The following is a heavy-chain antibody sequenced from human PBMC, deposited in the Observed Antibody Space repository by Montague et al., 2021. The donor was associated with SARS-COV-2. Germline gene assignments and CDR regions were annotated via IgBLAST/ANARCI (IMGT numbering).Heavy chain of an antibody. D-gene: IGHD2-8*01. J-gene: IGHJ4*02. CDR3: TTGVSKALLQERDF. V-gene: IGHV4-34*01. CDR1: GGPFSDYY. CDR2: ISPSGST. Sequence: SETLSLTCGVSGGPFSDYYWTWVRQSAGKGLQWIGDISPSGSTYXNPSLKGRVNISADPSKSRFSLTLTSVSAADTATYFCTTGVSKALLQERDFWGQGIVVTVS.